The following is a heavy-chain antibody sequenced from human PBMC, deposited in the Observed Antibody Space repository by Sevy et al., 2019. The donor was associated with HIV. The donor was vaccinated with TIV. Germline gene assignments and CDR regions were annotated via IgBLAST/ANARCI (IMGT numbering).Heavy chain of an antibody. Sequence: GGSLRLSCAASGFTFSSYSMNWVRQVPGKGLEWVSSISSSSSYIYYADSVKGRFTISRDNAKNSLYLQMNSLRAEDTAVYYCARDSSGWYKGAFDIWGQGTMVTVSS. CDR1: GFTFSSYS. CDR2: ISSSSSYI. J-gene: IGHJ3*02. CDR3: ARDSSGWYKGAFDI. D-gene: IGHD6-19*01. V-gene: IGHV3-21*01.